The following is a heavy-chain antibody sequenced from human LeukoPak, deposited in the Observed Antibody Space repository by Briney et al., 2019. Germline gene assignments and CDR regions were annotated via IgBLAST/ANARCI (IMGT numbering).Heavy chain of an antibody. Sequence: SVKVSCKASGGTFSSYAISWVRQAPGQGLEWMGGIIPIFGTANYAQKFQGRVTITTDESTSTAYMELSSLRSEDTAVYYCARGALSHVVVPATYFDLWGRGTLVTVSS. CDR1: GGTFSSYA. V-gene: IGHV1-69*05. CDR3: ARGALSHVVVPATYFDL. D-gene: IGHD2-2*01. J-gene: IGHJ2*01. CDR2: IIPIFGTA.